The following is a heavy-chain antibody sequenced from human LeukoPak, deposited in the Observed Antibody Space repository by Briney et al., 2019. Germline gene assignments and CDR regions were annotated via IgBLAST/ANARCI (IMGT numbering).Heavy chain of an antibody. CDR2: ISSSSSYI. CDR3: ARRLEITGTSPFDY. D-gene: IGHD1-7*01. Sequence: GGSLRLSCAASGFTFSSYWMSWVRQAPGKGLEWVSSISSSSSYIYYADSVKGRFTISRDNAKNSLYLQMNSLRAEDTAVYYCARRLEITGTSPFDYWGQGTLVTVSS. V-gene: IGHV3-21*01. CDR1: GFTFSSYW. J-gene: IGHJ4*02.